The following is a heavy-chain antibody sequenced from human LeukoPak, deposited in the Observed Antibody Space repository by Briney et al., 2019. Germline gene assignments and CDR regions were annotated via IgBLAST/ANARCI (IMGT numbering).Heavy chain of an antibody. J-gene: IGHJ4*02. D-gene: IGHD5-18*01. Sequence: GGSLRLSCADSGFTFSSHWMSWVRQAPGKGLEWVSVIYSGGSTYYADSVKGRFTISRDNSKNTLYLQMNSLRAEDTAVYYCARDRDTAAFDYWGQGTLVTVSS. CDR3: ARDRDTAAFDY. CDR1: GFTFSSHW. V-gene: IGHV3-66*01. CDR2: IYSGGST.